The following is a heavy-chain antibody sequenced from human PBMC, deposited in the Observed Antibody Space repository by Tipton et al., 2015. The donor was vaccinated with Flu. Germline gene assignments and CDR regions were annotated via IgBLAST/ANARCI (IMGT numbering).Heavy chain of an antibody. CDR3: ARDVAAIPAAIRD. V-gene: IGHV4-39*07. CDR2: IYPTGTT. J-gene: IGHJ4*02. CDR1: SGSIRSTNYF. Sequence: LSLTCTVSSGSIRSTNYFCAWIRQPPGKRLELIGSIYPTGTTYYNPSLKSRVTISADTSKTQLSLKLGSVTAADTAVYYCARDVAAIPAAIRDWGQGTLVTVSS. D-gene: IGHD2-2*01.